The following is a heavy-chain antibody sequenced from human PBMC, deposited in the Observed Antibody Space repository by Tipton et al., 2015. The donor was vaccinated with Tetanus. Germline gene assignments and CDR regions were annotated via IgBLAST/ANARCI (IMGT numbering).Heavy chain of an antibody. J-gene: IGHJ4*02. D-gene: IGHD3-22*01. V-gene: IGHV1-8*01. CDR1: GYTFTSYD. CDR3: ARVTPDSSGYYYYFDY. Sequence: QSGAEVKKPGASVKVSCKASGYTFTSYDINWVRQATGQGLEWMGWMNPNSGNTGYAQKFQGRVTMTRNTSISTAYMELSSLRSEDTAVYYCARVTPDSSGYYYYFDYWGQGTLVTVSS. CDR2: MNPNSGNT.